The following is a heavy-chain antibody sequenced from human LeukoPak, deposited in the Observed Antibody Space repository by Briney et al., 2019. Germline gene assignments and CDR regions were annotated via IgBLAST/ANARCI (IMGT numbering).Heavy chain of an antibody. CDR1: GFTFSSYA. J-gene: IGHJ4*02. CDR2: ISGSGGST. Sequence: PGGSLRLSCAASGFTFSSYAMSWVRQAPGKGLEWVSAISGSGGSTYYAGSVKGRFTISRDNSKNTLYLQMNSLRAEDTAVYYCALDYTELEDYWGQGTLVTVSS. CDR3: ALDYTELEDY. D-gene: IGHD4-11*01. V-gene: IGHV3-23*01.